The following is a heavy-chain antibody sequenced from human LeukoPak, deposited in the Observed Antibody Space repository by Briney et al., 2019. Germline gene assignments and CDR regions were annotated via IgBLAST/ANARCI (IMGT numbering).Heavy chain of an antibody. CDR3: ARASYDFWSGYPTGWFDP. V-gene: IGHV4-39*07. Sequence: SETLSLTCTVSGGSISSSSYYWGWIRQPPGKGLEWIGSIYYSGSTYYNPSLKSRVTISVDTSKNQFSLKLSSVTAADTAVYYCARASYDFWSGYPTGWFDPWGQGTLVTVSS. CDR1: GGSISSSSYY. CDR2: IYYSGST. D-gene: IGHD3-3*01. J-gene: IGHJ5*02.